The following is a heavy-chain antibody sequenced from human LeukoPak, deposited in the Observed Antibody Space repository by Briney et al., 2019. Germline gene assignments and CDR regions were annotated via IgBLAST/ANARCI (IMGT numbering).Heavy chain of an antibody. CDR1: GFTFSSYA. CDR3: ARVRYCTNGVCYTNFDY. CDR2: INSDGSST. J-gene: IGHJ4*02. Sequence: GGSLRLSCAASGFTFSSYAMSWVRQAPGKGLVWVSRINSDGSSTSYADSVKGRFTISRDNAKNTLYLQMNSLRAEDTAVYYCARVRYCTNGVCYTNFDYWGQGTLVTVSS. V-gene: IGHV3-74*01. D-gene: IGHD2-8*01.